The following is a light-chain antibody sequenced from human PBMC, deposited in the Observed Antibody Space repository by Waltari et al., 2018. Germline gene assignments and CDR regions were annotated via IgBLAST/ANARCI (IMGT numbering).Light chain of an antibody. V-gene: IGLV2-8*01. J-gene: IGLJ2*01. CDR3: SSFAGSSQML. CDR2: EVS. Sequence: QSALTQPPSASGSPGQSVTISCTGTSSDVGGFDYVSWYQQHPGKVPRLMIYEVSKRPLGVLVRFPGSKAGNTASLTVSGLQVEDEADYYCSSFAGSSQMLFGGGTKLTVL. CDR1: SSDVGGFDY.